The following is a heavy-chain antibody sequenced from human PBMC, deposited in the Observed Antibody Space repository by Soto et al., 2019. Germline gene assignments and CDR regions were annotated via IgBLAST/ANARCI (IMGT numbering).Heavy chain of an antibody. V-gene: IGHV3-23*01. J-gene: IGHJ4*02. D-gene: IGHD6-25*01. CDR3: AKQPLKVPLRFDY. CDR2: ISSISGST. Sequence: EVQLLESGGGLVQPGGSLRLSCAASGFTFSTYAMAWVRQAPGKGLEWVSSISSISGSTFYADSVKGRFTIARDTSANTLSLQMNSLRAEDTAVYYCAKQPLKVPLRFDYWGQGTLVTVSS. CDR1: GFTFSTYA.